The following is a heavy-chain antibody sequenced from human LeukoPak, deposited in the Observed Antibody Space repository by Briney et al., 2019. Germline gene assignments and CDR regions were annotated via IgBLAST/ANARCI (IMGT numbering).Heavy chain of an antibody. J-gene: IGHJ6*02. V-gene: IGHV4-59*01. D-gene: IGHD3-10*01. CDR2: IDYSGST. CDR1: GGSIKSYY. Sequence: KPSETLSLTCTVSGGSIKSYYWTWIRQPPGKGLEWIGYIDYSGSTNYNPSLKSRVTISVDTSKNQFSLNLTSVTAADTAVYYCARVHEGSGSYGPYYYYGMDVWGQGTTVIVSS. CDR3: ARVHEGSGSYGPYYYYGMDV.